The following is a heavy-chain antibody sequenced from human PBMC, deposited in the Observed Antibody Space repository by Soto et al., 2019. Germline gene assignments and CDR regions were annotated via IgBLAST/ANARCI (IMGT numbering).Heavy chain of an antibody. Sequence: EVQLVESGGGLVKPGGSLRLSCAVSGLTFSRYSMNWVRQAPGKGLEWVTSISSSSSYIYYADTVKGRFTISRDNAKNSLYLQVNSLRAEDTAVYYCAREGIAAALDYWGQGTLVTVSS. CDR2: ISSSSSYI. D-gene: IGHD6-13*01. J-gene: IGHJ4*02. CDR1: GLTFSRYS. CDR3: AREGIAAALDY. V-gene: IGHV3-21*01.